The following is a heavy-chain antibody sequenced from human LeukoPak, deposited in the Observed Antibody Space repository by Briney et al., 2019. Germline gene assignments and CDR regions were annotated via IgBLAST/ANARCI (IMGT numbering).Heavy chain of an antibody. V-gene: IGHV1-8*03. CDR2: NT. CDR3: ARAWYYYDSSGYLLDAFDI. D-gene: IGHD3-22*01. J-gene: IGHJ3*02. Sequence: NTGYAQKFQGRVTITRNTSISKAYMELSSLRSEDTAVYYCARAWYYYDSSGYLLDAFDIWGQGTMVTVSS.